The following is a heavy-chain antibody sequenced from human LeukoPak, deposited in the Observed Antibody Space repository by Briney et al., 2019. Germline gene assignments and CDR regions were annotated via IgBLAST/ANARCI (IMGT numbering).Heavy chain of an antibody. Sequence: TGGSLRLSCAAPGFTFSSYSMNWVRQAPGKGLEWVSSISSSSSYIYYADSVKGRFTISRDNAKNSLYLQMNSLRAEDTAVYYCARERGRDCSSTSCYSDYWGQGTLVTVSS. CDR2: ISSSSSYI. CDR1: GFTFSSYS. V-gene: IGHV3-21*01. D-gene: IGHD2-2*02. J-gene: IGHJ4*02. CDR3: ARERGRDCSSTSCYSDY.